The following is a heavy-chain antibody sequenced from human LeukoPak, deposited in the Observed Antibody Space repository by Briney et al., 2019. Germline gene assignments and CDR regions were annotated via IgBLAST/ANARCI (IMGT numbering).Heavy chain of an antibody. Sequence: SVKVSCKASGGTFSSYAISWVRQAPGQGLEWMGGIIPIFGTANYAQEFQGRVTITTDESTSTAYMELSSLRSEDTAVYYCAREGHLDGYNYFYFDYWGQGTLVTVSS. V-gene: IGHV1-69*05. CDR2: IIPIFGTA. CDR3: AREGHLDGYNYFYFDY. J-gene: IGHJ4*02. CDR1: GGTFSSYA. D-gene: IGHD5-24*01.